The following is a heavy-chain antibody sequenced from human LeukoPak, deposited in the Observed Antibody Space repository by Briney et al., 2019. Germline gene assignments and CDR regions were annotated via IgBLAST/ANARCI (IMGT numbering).Heavy chain of an antibody. J-gene: IGHJ4*01. D-gene: IGHD3-9*01. CDR1: GFTFSDHV. V-gene: IGHV3-7*01. CDR3: ARDWYNILTGYPHYFDY. CDR2: IKRDGSEK. Sequence: GGSLRLSCAASGFTFSDHVMSWVRQAPGKGLEWVANIKRDGSEKHYVDSVRGRFTISRDNAKNSLYLQMNSLRAEDTAVYYCARDWYNILTGYPHYFDYWGHGTLVTVSS.